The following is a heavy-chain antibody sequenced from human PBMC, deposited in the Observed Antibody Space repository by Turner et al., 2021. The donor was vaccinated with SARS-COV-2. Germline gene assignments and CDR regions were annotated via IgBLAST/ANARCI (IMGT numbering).Heavy chain of an antibody. V-gene: IGHV1-24*01. CDR2: VDPEDRET. CDR3: ATDPLGWAGYDY. D-gene: IGHD6-25*01. CDR1: GYTLTEIF. J-gene: IGHJ4*02. Sequence: QVQLVQTGAEMKKPGASVKVSCKVSGYTLTEIFIHWVRQAPGKGLEWRGGVDPEDRETIYAQKFQGRVTMTEDTSTDIDYMELSSLSSDDTAVYYCATDPLGWAGYDYWGQGTLVTVSS.